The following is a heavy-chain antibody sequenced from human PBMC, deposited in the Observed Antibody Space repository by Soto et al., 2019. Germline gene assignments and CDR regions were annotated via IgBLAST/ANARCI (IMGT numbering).Heavy chain of an antibody. CDR2: INPSGGST. V-gene: IGHV1-46*01. J-gene: IGHJ5*02. Sequence: ASVKVSCKASGYTFTSYYMHWVRQAPGQGLEWMGIINPSGGSTSYAQKLQGRVTMTRDTSTSTVYMELSSLRSEDTAVYYCARDLGGPRKTDSLEGFDPWGQGTLVTVSS. CDR1: GYTFTSYY. CDR3: ARDLGGPRKTDSLEGFDP. D-gene: IGHD2-15*01.